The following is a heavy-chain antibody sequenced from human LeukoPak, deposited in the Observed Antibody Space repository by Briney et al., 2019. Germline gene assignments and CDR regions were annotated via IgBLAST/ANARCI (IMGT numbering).Heavy chain of an antibody. Sequence: SGGSLRLSCAASGVTFGSSGMNWVRQAPGKGLEWVSGISGSAGKTYYADSVKGRFTISRDNSRNTLYLQMNSLRAEDTAVYYCANDPRWYSFFDYWGQGTLVTVSS. V-gene: IGHV3-23*01. CDR2: ISGSAGKT. J-gene: IGHJ4*02. CDR1: GVTFGSSG. D-gene: IGHD4-23*01. CDR3: ANDPRWYSFFDY.